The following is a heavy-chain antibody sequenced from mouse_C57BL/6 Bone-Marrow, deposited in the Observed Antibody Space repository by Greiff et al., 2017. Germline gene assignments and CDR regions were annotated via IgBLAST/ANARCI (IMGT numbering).Heavy chain of an antibody. V-gene: IGHV1-81*01. CDR3: ARGYYYGSSLTMDY. D-gene: IGHD1-1*01. Sequence: QVQLKESGAELARPGASVKLSCKASGYTFTSYGISWVKQRTGQGLEWIGEIYPRSGNTYYNEKFKGKATLTADKSSSTAYMELRSLTSEDSAVYFCARGYYYGSSLTMDYLGQGTSVTVSS. CDR1: GYTFTSYG. J-gene: IGHJ4*01. CDR2: IYPRSGNT.